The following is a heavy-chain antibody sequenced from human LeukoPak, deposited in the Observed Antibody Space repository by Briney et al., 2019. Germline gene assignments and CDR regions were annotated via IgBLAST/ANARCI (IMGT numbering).Heavy chain of an antibody. CDR2: ISSSSSYI. CDR1: GFTFSSYS. J-gene: IGHJ4*02. D-gene: IGHD4-17*01. V-gene: IGHV3-21*01. Sequence: PGGSLRLSCAASGFTFSSYSMNWVRQAPGKGLEWVSSISSSSSYIYYADSVKGRFTISRDNAKNSLYLQMNSLRAEDTAVYHCARVVDYGDYHNDYWGQGTLVTVSS. CDR3: ARVVDYGDYHNDY.